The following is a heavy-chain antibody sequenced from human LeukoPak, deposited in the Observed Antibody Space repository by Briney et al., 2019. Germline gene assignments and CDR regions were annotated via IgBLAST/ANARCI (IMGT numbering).Heavy chain of an antibody. V-gene: IGHV3-21*01. CDR1: GFIFSTSN. D-gene: IGHD6-19*01. J-gene: IGHJ4*02. Sequence: GGSLRLSCAASGFIFSTSNMKWVRQGPGKGLEWVSCVGGSSSYKYYADSVKGRFTISRDNARNSLYLQMNSLRAEDTAVYYCAKSIVVAGYTAYYFDDWGQGILVTVSS. CDR3: AKSIVVAGYTAYYFDD. CDR2: VGGSSSYK.